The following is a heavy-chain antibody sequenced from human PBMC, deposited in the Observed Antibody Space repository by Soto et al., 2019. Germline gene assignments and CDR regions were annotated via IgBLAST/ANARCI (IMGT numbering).Heavy chain of an antibody. V-gene: IGHV3-15*01. CDR2: IQSKPDGGTT. J-gene: IGHJ4*02. D-gene: IGHD5-18*01. CDR1: GFTFTNAW. CDR3: TTGIQKWSNFGF. Sequence: GGSLRLSCAASGAASGFTFTNAWMSWVRQAPGKGLEWVGRIQSKPDGGTTHYAAPVKGRFTVSRDDSKNTLYLQMDSLKTEDAGVYYCTTGIQKWSNFGFWGQGAPVTVST.